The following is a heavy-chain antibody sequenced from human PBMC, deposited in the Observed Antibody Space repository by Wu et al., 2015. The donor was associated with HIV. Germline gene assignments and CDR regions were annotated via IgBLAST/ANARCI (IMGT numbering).Heavy chain of an antibody. J-gene: IGHJ6*03. CDR3: ARGSVVAATERYYYYYYMDV. D-gene: IGHD2-15*01. CDR1: GGTFSSYA. Sequence: QLVQSGAEVKKPGSSVKVSCKASGGTFSSYAISWVRQAPGQGLEWMGGIIPIFGTANYAQKFQGRVTITADESTSTAYMELSSLRSEDTAVYYCARGSVVAATERYYYYYYMDVWGKGTTVTVSS. V-gene: IGHV1-69*01. CDR2: IIPIFGTA.